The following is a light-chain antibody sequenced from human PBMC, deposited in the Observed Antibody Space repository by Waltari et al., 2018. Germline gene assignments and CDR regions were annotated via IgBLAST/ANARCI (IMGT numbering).Light chain of an antibody. CDR2: GKN. V-gene: IGLV3-19*01. J-gene: IGLJ3*02. CDR3: NSRDSSGNHLR. CDR1: SLRSYY. Sequence: SSELTQDPAVSVALGQTVRITCQGDSLRSYYASWYQQKPGQAPVLVIYGKNNRPSGIPDRFSGSSPGNTASLTITGAQAEDEADYYCNSRDSSGNHLRFGGGTKLTVL.